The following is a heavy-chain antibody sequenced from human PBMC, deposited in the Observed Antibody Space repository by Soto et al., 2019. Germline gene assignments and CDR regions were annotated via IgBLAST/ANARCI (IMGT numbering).Heavy chain of an antibody. CDR1: GYTCTSYG. J-gene: IGHJ6*01. D-gene: IGHD2-2*01. V-gene: IGHV1-18*01. CDR2: ISAYNGNT. CDR3: AREEGEDVVVVPAAMRGWGTCNYCGSDV. Sequence: DSVKVSCKASGYTCTSYGISWVRQAPGQGLEWMGWISAYNGNTNYAQKLQGRVTMTTDTSTSTAYMELRSLRSDDTAVYYCAREEGEDVVVVPAAMRGWGTCNYCGSDVWGRG.